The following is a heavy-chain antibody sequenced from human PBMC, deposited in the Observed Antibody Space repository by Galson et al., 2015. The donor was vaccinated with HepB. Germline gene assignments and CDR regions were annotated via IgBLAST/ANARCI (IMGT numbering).Heavy chain of an antibody. CDR2: ISYDGSNK. Sequence: SLRLSCAASGFTFSSYAMHWVRQAPGKGLEWVAVISYDGSNKYYADSVKGRFTTSRDNSKNTLYLQMNSLRAEDTAVYYCAKEPDYGDYFDYWGQGTLVTVSS. V-gene: IGHV3-30-3*01. CDR1: GFTFSSYA. CDR3: AKEPDYGDYFDY. D-gene: IGHD4-17*01. J-gene: IGHJ4*02.